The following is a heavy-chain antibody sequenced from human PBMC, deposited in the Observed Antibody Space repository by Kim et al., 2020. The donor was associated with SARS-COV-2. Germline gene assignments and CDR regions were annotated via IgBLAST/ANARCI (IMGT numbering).Heavy chain of an antibody. J-gene: IGHJ4*02. V-gene: IGHV3-9*01. D-gene: IGHD6-13*01. CDR3: ARSSSSWYYFDY. Sequence: GYAASVKGRFTISRDNAKNSLYLQMNSLRAEDTALYYCARSSSSWYYFDYWGQGTLVTVSS.